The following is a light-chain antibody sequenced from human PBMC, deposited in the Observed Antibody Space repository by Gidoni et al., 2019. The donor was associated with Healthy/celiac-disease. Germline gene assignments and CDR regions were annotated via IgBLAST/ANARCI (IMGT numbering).Light chain of an antibody. CDR1: QSVSSSY. J-gene: IGKJ1*01. V-gene: IGKV3-20*01. Sequence: EIVLTQSPGTLSLSPGERATLSCRASQSVSSSYLAWYQQKPGQAPRLLIYGASSRDTGIPDRFSGSGSGTDFTLTISRLEPEDFAVYYCQQYGSSPRTFXXXTKVEIK. CDR3: QQYGSSPRT. CDR2: GAS.